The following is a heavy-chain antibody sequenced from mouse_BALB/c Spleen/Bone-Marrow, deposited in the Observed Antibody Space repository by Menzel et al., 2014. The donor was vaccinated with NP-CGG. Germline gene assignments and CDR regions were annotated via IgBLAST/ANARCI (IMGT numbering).Heavy chain of an antibody. Sequence: EVKLVESGGGLVQPGGSLNLACVASGFDFSRYWMSWARQAPGEGQEWIGEINPGSNTINYSPSLKDKFIISRDNAKNTLYLQMSKVRSEDTALYYCARLGNYGYHDKWGQGTTLTVSS. J-gene: IGHJ2*01. CDR2: INPGSNTI. CDR3: ARLGNYGYHDK. CDR1: GFDFSRYW. D-gene: IGHD1-2*01. V-gene: IGHV4-2*02.